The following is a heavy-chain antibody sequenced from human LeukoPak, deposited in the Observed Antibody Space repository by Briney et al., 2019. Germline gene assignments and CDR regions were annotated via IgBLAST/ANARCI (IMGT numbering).Heavy chain of an antibody. J-gene: IGHJ4*02. CDR2: IKQDGSEK. D-gene: IGHD6-13*01. Sequence: GGSLRLSCAASGFTFSSYWMSWVRQAPGKGLEWVANIKQDGSEKYYVDSVKGRFTISRDNAKNSLYLQINSLRAEDTAVYYCARDRLSSSWSKPGDYWGQGTLVTVSS. CDR1: GFTFSSYW. V-gene: IGHV3-7*01. CDR3: ARDRLSSSWSKPGDY.